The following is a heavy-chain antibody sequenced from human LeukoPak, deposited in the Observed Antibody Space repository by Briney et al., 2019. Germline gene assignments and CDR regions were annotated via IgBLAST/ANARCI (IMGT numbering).Heavy chain of an antibody. D-gene: IGHD3-22*01. V-gene: IGHV3-21*01. Sequence: GGSLRLSCAASGFTFSSYSMNWVRQAPGKGLEWVSSMSSSSSYIYYADSVKGRFTISRDNANNSLYLQMNSLRAEDTAVYYCGRVDRYYDSSGYASSDAFDIWGQGTMVAVSS. CDR2: MSSSSSYI. CDR1: GFTFSSYS. CDR3: GRVDRYYDSSGYASSDAFDI. J-gene: IGHJ3*02.